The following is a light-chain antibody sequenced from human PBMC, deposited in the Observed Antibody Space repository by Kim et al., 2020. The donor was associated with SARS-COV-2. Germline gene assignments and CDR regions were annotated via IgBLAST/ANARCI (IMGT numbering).Light chain of an antibody. V-gene: IGLV3-19*01. Sequence: ALGQTVRLTCQGDSLRNYYATWYQQRPGQAPVLVLYGKYNRPSGIPDRFSGSASGNTASLTITGAQAEDEADYYCNSRDSSGDHVVFGGGTQLTFL. CDR2: GKY. CDR1: SLRNYY. CDR3: NSRDSSGDHVV. J-gene: IGLJ3*02.